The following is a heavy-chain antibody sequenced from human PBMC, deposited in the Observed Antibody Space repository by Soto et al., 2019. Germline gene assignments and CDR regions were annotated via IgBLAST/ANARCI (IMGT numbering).Heavy chain of an antibody. D-gene: IGHD3-16*02. CDR1: GFTFNDHL. J-gene: IGHJ6*03. Sequence: QVQLVESGGGVVQPGRSLRLSCTASGFTFNDHLMHWVRQAPGRGLEWVAVVWSDGSNKFYADSVKGRFTISRDNSYNTLFLQMNRLRAEDTAVYYCARDLSQNPLPCYMDVWGTGTTVTVSS. CDR2: VWSDGSNK. CDR3: ARDLSQNPLPCYMDV. V-gene: IGHV3-33*01.